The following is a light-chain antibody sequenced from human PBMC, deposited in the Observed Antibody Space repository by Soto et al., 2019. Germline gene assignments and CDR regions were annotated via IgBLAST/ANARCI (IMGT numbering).Light chain of an antibody. J-gene: IGKJ4*01. CDR2: AAS. Sequence: IQDPTSRWACVQASVTNTYRASQDISNHLNWYQQKPGKAPKLLIYAASSLHSGVPSRFSGSGSGTEFTLTISSLQPDDFAIYYCQQYHSYALTFGGGTKVDIK. CDR3: QQYHSYALT. V-gene: IGKV1-6*01. CDR1: QDISNH.